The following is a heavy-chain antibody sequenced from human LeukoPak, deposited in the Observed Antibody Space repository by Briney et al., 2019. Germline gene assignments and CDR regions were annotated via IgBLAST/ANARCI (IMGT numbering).Heavy chain of an antibody. V-gene: IGHV4-38-2*02. J-gene: IGHJ6*03. CDR3: ARDETYSSDWQPNHSYYYMDV. CDR2: IYHSGST. Sequence: PSETLSLTCTVSDYSISNGYYWGWVRQPPGKGLEWIGSIYHSGSTHYNPSLKSRVTISVDTSKNQFSLKVNSVTAADTAEYFCARDETYSSDWQPNHSYYYMDVWGQGTMVTVSS. CDR1: DYSISNGYY. D-gene: IGHD6-19*01.